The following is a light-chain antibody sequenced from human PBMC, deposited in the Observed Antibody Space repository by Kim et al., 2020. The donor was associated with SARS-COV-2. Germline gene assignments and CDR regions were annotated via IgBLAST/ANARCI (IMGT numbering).Light chain of an antibody. V-gene: IGKV1-12*01. Sequence: DIQMTQSPSSVSASVGDRVTITCRASQGINIWLAWYQQKPGKAPNLLIYAASTLQSGVPSRFSGSGSGTDFTLTISSLQPEDFATYYCQQANTSPFTFGPGTKVDIK. J-gene: IGKJ3*01. CDR3: QQANTSPFT. CDR1: QGINIW. CDR2: AAS.